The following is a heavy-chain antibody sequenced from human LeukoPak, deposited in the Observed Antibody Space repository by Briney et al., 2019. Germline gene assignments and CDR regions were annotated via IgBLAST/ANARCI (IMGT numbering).Heavy chain of an antibody. D-gene: IGHD3-22*01. V-gene: IGHV4-4*07. CDR2: LHTSGST. CDR3: ARDRYYYDSSGYYVFDY. CDR1: GGSISSYY. J-gene: IGHJ4*02. Sequence: PSETLSLTCTVSGGSISSYYWSWIRQPAGEGLEWIGRLHTSGSTHYNPSLKSRVTMSVDTSKNQFSLKLSSVTAADTAVYYCARDRYYYDSSGYYVFDYWGQGTLVTVSS.